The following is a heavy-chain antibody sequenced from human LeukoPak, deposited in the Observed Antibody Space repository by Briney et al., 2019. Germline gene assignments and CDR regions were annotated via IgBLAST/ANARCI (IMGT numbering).Heavy chain of an antibody. V-gene: IGHV3-11*06. CDR2: ISSSSSYI. J-gene: IGHJ3*02. Sequence: GGSLRLSCAASGFTFSDYYMSWIRQAPGKGLEWVSSISSSSSYIYYADSVKGRFTISRDNAKNSLYLQMNSLRAEDTAVYYCARDSCRVVVHAFDIWGQGTMVTVSS. CDR3: ARDSCRVVVHAFDI. CDR1: GFTFSDYY. D-gene: IGHD2-15*01.